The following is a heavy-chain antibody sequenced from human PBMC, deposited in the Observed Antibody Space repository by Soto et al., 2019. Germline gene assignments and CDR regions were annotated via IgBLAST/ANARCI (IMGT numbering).Heavy chain of an antibody. CDR2: ISPDGNHK. CDR1: GFTFTTFW. J-gene: IGHJ6*02. V-gene: IGHV3-7*04. CDR3: VRAVTTLDHYGMDV. D-gene: IGHD4-17*01. Sequence: GGSLSLSCAASGFTFTTFWMSWVRQAPGKGPEWVAHISPDGNHKFYLDSVKGRFTISRDNAENSLFLQLSSLRVEDTAVYYCVRAVTTLDHYGMDVWGQGTTVTVSS.